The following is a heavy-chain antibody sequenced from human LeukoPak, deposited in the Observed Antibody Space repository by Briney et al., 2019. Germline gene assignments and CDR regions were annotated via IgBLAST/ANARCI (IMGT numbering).Heavy chain of an antibody. D-gene: IGHD1-14*01. CDR1: GFTFSTFE. V-gene: IGHV3-48*03. Sequence: PGGSLRLSCAASGFTFSTFEMNWVRQAPEKGLEWVSYIDTSGDTIYYADSVKGRFTISRDNAKNSLYLQMSSLRAEDTAVYYCARNGYFDYWGQGTLVTVSS. CDR2: IDTSGDTI. J-gene: IGHJ4*02. CDR3: ARNGYFDY.